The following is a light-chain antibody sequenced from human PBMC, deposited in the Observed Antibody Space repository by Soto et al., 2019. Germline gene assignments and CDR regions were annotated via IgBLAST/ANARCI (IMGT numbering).Light chain of an antibody. CDR2: EVS. CDR1: SSDVGGYNY. J-gene: IGLJ1*01. CDR3: SSYAGSNNFV. Sequence: QSALTRPRSAAGSPGQSVTISCTGTSSDVGGYNYVSWYQQHPGKAPKLMIYEVSERPSGVPDRFSGSKSSNTASLTVSGLQAEDEADYYCSSYAGSNNFVFGTGTKVTV. V-gene: IGLV2-8*01.